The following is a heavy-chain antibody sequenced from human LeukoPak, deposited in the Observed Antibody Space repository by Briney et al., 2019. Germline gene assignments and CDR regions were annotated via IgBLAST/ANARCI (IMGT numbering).Heavy chain of an antibody. CDR1: GGSISSCY. D-gene: IGHD6-13*01. Sequence: PSETLSLTCTVSGGSISSCYWSWIRQPGGKRLEWIGRIYTSGGTNYNPSLKSRVTMSIETSKNQFSPKLSSATAADTAGYYCARAGDSSSWYEGGYYFDYWGQGTLVTVSS. CDR2: IYTSGGT. J-gene: IGHJ4*02. CDR3: ARAGDSSSWYEGGYYFDY. V-gene: IGHV4-4*07.